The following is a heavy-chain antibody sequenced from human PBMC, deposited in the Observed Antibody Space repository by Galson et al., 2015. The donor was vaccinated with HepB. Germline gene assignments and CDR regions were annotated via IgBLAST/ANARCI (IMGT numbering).Heavy chain of an antibody. CDR3: VRGGNCLPFDY. CDR2: TRNRGCGGGTI. CDR1: GFNFRDYT. Sequence: SLRLSCAASGFNFRDYTMSWFRQAPGKGLEWVGLTRNRGCGGGTIEYAASVKGRFTISRDDYKSIAYLQMNSLKSEDSAVYYCVRGGNCLPFDYWGQGSLVTVSS. J-gene: IGHJ4*02. V-gene: IGHV3-49*03. D-gene: IGHD2-2*03.